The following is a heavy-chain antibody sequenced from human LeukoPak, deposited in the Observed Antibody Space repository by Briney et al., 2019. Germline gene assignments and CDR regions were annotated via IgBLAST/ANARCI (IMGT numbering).Heavy chain of an antibody. CDR3: ASGSYGSGFDAFDI. Sequence: GGSLRLSCAASGFTFSSYSMNWVRQAPGKGLEWVSYISSSSSYIYYADSVKGRFTISRDNAKNSLYLQMNSLRAEDTAVYYCASGSYGSGFDAFDIWGQGTMVTVSS. V-gene: IGHV3-21*05. D-gene: IGHD3-10*01. J-gene: IGHJ3*02. CDR1: GFTFSSYS. CDR2: ISSSSSYI.